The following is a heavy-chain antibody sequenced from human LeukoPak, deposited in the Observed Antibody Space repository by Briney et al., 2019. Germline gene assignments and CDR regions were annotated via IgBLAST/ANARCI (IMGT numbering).Heavy chain of an antibody. CDR1: GYSFASDW. CDR2: IYPGDSDT. V-gene: IGHV5-51*01. D-gene: IGHD2-15*01. J-gene: IGHJ1*01. Sequence: GESLKISCKCSGYSFASDWIGWVRQMPGKGLEWMVIIYPGDSDTTYSPSLQGQVTISADKSINTAYLQWSSLKASDTAMYYCARGYCSGGSCYSSAEYFQHWGQGTLVTVSS. CDR3: ARGYCSGGSCYSSAEYFQH.